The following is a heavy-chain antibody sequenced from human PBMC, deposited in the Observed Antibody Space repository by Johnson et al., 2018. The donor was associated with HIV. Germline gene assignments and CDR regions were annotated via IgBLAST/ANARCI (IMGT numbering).Heavy chain of an antibody. CDR3: AKDMGLYYDSSGRYDAFDI. J-gene: IGHJ3*02. CDR1: GFTFDDFA. CDR2: ISWNSGSI. D-gene: IGHD3-22*01. V-gene: IGHV3-9*01. Sequence: VQLVESGGGLVQPGRSLSLSCAASGFTFDDFAMPWFRQAPGKGLEWVSGISWNSGSIGYADSVKARFPFSGDTPMTSLYLQMNSLRAEDTAWYYCAKDMGLYYDSSGRYDAFDIWGQGTMVTVSS.